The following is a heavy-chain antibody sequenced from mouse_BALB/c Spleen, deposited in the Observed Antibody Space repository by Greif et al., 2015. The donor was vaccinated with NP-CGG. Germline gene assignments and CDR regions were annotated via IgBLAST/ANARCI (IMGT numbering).Heavy chain of an antibody. CDR1: GFSLTSYG. CDR2: IWAGGST. V-gene: IGHV2-9*02. D-gene: IGHD2-1*01. J-gene: IGHJ4*01. Sequence: VQLQQSGPGLVAPSQSLSITCTVSGFSLTSYGVHWVRRPPGKGLEWLGVIWAGGSTSYNSALMSRLSISKDNSKSQVFLKMNSLQTDDTAMYYCAREDGNYVGAMDHWGQGTSVTVSS. CDR3: AREDGNYVGAMDH.